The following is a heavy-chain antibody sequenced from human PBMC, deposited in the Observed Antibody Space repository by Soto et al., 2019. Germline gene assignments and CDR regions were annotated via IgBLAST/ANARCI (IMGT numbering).Heavy chain of an antibody. J-gene: IGHJ5*02. CDR1: GGSISSSSYY. D-gene: IGHD3-10*01. V-gene: IGHV4-39*01. Sequence: SETLSLTCTVSGGSISSSSYYWGWIRQHPGKGLEWIGSIYYSGSTYYNPSLKSRVTISVDTSKNQFSLKLSSVTAADTAVYYCARQGDGSGSYGRRFDPWGQGTLVTVSS. CDR2: IYYSGST. CDR3: ARQGDGSGSYGRRFDP.